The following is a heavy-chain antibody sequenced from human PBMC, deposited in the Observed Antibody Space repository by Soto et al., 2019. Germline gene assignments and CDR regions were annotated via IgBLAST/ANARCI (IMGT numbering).Heavy chain of an antibody. J-gene: IGHJ3*02. CDR2: ISSSSSTI. D-gene: IGHD5-12*01. CDR1: GFTFSSYS. CDR3: ARDQDGGYELYAFDI. V-gene: IGHV3-48*01. Sequence: PGGSLRLSCAASGFTFSSYSMNWVRQAPGKGLEWVSYISSSSSTIYYADSVKGRFTISRDNAKNSLYLQMNSLRAEDTAVYYCARDQDGGYELYAFDIWGQGTMVTVSS.